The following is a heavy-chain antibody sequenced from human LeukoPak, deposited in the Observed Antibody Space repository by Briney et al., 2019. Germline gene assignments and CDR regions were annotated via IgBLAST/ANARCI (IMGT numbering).Heavy chain of an antibody. V-gene: IGHV1-69*13. CDR3: ARVSGYWFDP. Sequence: GASVKVSCKASGGTFSSYAISWVRQAPGQGREWMGGIIPIFGTANYAQKFQGRVTITADESTSTAYMELSSLRSEDTAVYYCARVSGYWFDPWGKGTLVTVSS. J-gene: IGHJ5*02. CDR2: IIPIFGTA. CDR1: GGTFSSYA. D-gene: IGHD3-22*01.